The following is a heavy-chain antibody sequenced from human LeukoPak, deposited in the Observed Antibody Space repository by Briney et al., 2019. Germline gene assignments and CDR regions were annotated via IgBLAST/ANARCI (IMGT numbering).Heavy chain of an antibody. D-gene: IGHD6-19*01. CDR1: GFTLSGSA. J-gene: IGHJ6*02. Sequence: PGGSLKLSCAASGFTLSGSAMHWVRQASGKGLEWVGRIRSKANSYATVYAASVKGRFTISRDDSKNTAYLQMNSLKTEDTAVYYCTRHEGIAVAGERYYYYYYGMDVWGQGTTVTVSS. CDR3: TRHEGIAVAGERYYYYYYGMDV. CDR2: IRSKANSYAT. V-gene: IGHV3-73*01.